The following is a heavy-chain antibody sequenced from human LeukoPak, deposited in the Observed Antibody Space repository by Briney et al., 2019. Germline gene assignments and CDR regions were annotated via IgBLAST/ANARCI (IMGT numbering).Heavy chain of an antibody. D-gene: IGHD3-22*01. CDR1: GGSISSSSYY. V-gene: IGHV4-39*01. Sequence: SETLSLTCTVSGGSISSSSYYWGWILQPPGKGLEWIGSIYYSGSTYYNPSLKSRVTISVDTSKNQFSLKLSSVTAADTAVYYCARHDPPTYYYDSSGYTIYYWGQGTLVTVSS. J-gene: IGHJ4*02. CDR3: ARHDPPTYYYDSSGYTIYY. CDR2: IYYSGST.